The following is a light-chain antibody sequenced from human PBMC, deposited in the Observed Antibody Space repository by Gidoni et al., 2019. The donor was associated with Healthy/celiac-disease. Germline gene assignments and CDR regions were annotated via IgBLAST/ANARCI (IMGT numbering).Light chain of an antibody. CDR3: QQYNNWLMYT. CDR2: VAS. J-gene: IGKJ2*01. CDR1: QSVSSN. Sequence: IVMTQSPATLSVSPGDRATRSCRASQSVSSNLAWYQQKPGQAPRLLIYVASTRATGIPARFSGSGSGTEYTLTISSLQSEDFAVYYCQQYNNWLMYTFGQGTKLEIK. V-gene: IGKV3-15*01.